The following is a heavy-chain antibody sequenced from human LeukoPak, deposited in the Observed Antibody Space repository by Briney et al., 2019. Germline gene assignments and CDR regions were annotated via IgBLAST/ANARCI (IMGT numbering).Heavy chain of an antibody. Sequence: GGSLRLSCAASGFTVSSNYMTWVRQAPGKGLEWVSVIYSSGSTYYADSVKGRFTISRDNSKNTLYLQMNSQRAEDTAVYYCARDLFTDGYKWGQGTLVTVSS. CDR3: ARDLFTDGYK. CDR1: GFTVSSNY. V-gene: IGHV3-53*01. CDR2: IYSSGST. J-gene: IGHJ4*02. D-gene: IGHD5-24*01.